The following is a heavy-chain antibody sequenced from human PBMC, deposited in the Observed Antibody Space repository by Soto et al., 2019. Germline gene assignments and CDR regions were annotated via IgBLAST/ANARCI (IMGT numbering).Heavy chain of an antibody. J-gene: IGHJ4*02. V-gene: IGHV4-59*01. CDR1: GDSTSSYY. CDR2: IYYTGDT. Sequence: EWLCRAGPVSGDSTSSYYWSWIRQPAGKGLEWIAYIYYTGDTNYNPSLKSRVTISLDTSKNQFSLKLASVTAADTAVYYCATESIRRGYSYGTFDNWGQGTLVTVSS. D-gene: IGHD5-18*01. CDR3: ATESIRRGYSYGTFDN.